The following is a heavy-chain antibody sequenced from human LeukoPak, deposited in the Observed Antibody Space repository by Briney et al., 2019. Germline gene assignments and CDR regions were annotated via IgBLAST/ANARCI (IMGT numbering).Heavy chain of an antibody. J-gene: IGHJ4*02. Sequence: SETPSLTCTVSGGSISSYYWSWIRQPPGKGLEWIGDIYYSGSTNYNPSLKSRVTISVDTSKNQFSLKLSSVTAADTAVYYCARGRIAVAGTKNYFDYWGQGTLVTVSS. CDR1: GGSISSYY. V-gene: IGHV4-59*01. CDR3: ARGRIAVAGTKNYFDY. CDR2: IYYSGST. D-gene: IGHD6-19*01.